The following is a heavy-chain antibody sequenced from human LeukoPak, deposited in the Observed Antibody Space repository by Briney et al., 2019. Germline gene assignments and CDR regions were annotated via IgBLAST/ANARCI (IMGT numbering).Heavy chain of an antibody. D-gene: IGHD7-27*01. CDR1: GFTFSNYG. V-gene: IGHV3-33*01. J-gene: IGHJ2*01. CDR2: VWYDGNNK. CDR3: VRDRAAGEHFYFDL. Sequence: GGSLRLSCAASGFTFSNYGMHWVRQAPGKGLEWVALVWYDGNNKYYAGPVKGRFTVSRDNSKNTLYLQMNSLRTEDTAMYYCVRDRAAGEHFYFDLWGRGALVTVSS.